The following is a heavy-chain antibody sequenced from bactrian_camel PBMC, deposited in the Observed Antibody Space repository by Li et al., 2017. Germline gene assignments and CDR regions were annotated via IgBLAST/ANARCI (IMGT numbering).Heavy chain of an antibody. Sequence: HVQLVESGGEPVQAGGSLRLSCEGSGYDKPSYCMGWFRQAPGKEREGVAAIDSDGSTSYADSAKGRFTISRDNAKNILYLEMSSLRPEDTAMYYCAADWKDLYFDVMDPRKYKHWGQGTQVTVS. D-gene: IGHD8*01. CDR1: GYDKPSYC. V-gene: IGHV3S57*01. J-gene: IGHJ4*01. CDR3: AADWKDLYFDVMDPRKYKH. CDR2: IDSDGST.